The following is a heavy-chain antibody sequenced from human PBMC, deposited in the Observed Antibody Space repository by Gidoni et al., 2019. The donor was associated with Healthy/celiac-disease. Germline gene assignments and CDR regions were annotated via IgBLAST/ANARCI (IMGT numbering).Heavy chain of an antibody. J-gene: IGHJ6*02. CDR3: ARDALVLEWLPYYGMDV. Sequence: EVQLVESGGGLVQPGGSLRLSCAASGFTFSSYSMNWVRQAPGKGLEWVSYISSSSSTIYYADSVKGRFTISRDNAKNSLYLQMNSLRDEDTAVYYCARDALVLEWLPYYGMDVWGQGTTVTVSS. CDR1: GFTFSSYS. D-gene: IGHD3-3*01. V-gene: IGHV3-48*02. CDR2: ISSSSSTI.